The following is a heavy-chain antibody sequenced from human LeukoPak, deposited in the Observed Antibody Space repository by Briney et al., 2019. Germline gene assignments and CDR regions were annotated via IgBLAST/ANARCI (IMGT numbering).Heavy chain of an antibody. CDR3: AKDRASENWFDP. D-gene: IGHD2-2*01. CDR1: GFTFSSYA. CDR2: ISGSGGST. J-gene: IGHJ5*02. Sequence: GGSLRLSCAASGFTFSSYAMSWVRQAPGKGLEWVSAISGSGGSTYYADSVKGRFTISRDDSKNTLYLQMNSLRAEDTAVYYCAKDRASENWFDPWGQGTLVTVSS. V-gene: IGHV3-23*01.